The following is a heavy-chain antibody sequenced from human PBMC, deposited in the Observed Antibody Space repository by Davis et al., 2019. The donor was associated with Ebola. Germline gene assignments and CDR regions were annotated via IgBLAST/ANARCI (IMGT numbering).Heavy chain of an antibody. CDR2: INPNSGGT. CDR3: ARVGIRYCSSTSCYNDYYYGMDV. V-gene: IGHV1-2*02. Sequence: ASVKVSCKASGYTFTGYYMHWVRQAPGQGLEWMGWINPNSGGTNYAQKFQGRVTMTRDTSISTAYMELSRLRSDDTAVYYCARVGIRYCSSTSCYNDYYYGMDVWGQGTTVTVSS. J-gene: IGHJ6*02. D-gene: IGHD2-2*02. CDR1: GYTFTGYY.